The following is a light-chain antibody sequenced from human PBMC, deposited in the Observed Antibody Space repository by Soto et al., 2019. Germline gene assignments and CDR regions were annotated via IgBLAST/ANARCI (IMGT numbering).Light chain of an antibody. J-gene: IGKJ4*01. V-gene: IGKV1-5*01. CDR1: QSISRW. CDR2: DGS. Sequence: DIKITQFPSTLAASVGVRVTITCRASQSISRWLAWYQQTPGKAPNLLSYDGSSLESGVPSRFSGSGSRTEFSLTISSLQPDDFATYYCQQYNNWSGLTFGGGTKVDI. CDR3: QQYNNWSGLT.